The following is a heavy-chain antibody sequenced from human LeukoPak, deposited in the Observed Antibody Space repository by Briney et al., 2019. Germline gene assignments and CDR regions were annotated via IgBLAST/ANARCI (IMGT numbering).Heavy chain of an antibody. CDR1: GYSFGDYG. J-gene: IGHJ4*02. V-gene: IGHV1-18*01. Sequence: ASVKVSCKASGYSFGDYGFSWVRQAPGQGLEWLGWISAYNGNRNYAQKVEGRGTMTTDTSTSTAHLELRGLRPDDTAVYYCARDDSGAKVDIDYWGQGTLLIVSS. D-gene: IGHD5-12*01. CDR3: ARDDSGAKVDIDY. CDR2: ISAYNGNR.